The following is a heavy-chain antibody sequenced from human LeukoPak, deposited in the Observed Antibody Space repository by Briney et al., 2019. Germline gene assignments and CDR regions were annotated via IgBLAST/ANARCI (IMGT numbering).Heavy chain of an antibody. J-gene: IGHJ3*02. V-gene: IGHV1-2*02. D-gene: IGHD2-15*01. CDR3: ARDEAASRDNALDM. CDR2: NNPNGAT. Sequence: PGESLKIPCKGSGYSFTSYWIAWVRQAPGQGLEWMGCNNPNGATDYAQKFQGRVTMTRDTSISTAYMDLSSLRSDDTAVYYCARDEAASRDNALDMWGQGTMVTVSS. CDR1: GYSFTSYW.